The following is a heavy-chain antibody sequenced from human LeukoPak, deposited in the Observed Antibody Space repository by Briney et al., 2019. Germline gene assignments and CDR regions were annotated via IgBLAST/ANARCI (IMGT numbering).Heavy chain of an antibody. J-gene: IGHJ5*02. CDR1: GGSISSSSYY. V-gene: IGHV4-39*01. CDR3: ARHKSMVRGVYNWFDP. Sequence: SETLSLTCTVSGGSISSSSYYWGWIRQPPGKGLEWIGSIYYSGSTYYNPSLKSRVTISVDTSKNQFSLKLSSVTAADTAVYYCARHKSMVRGVYNWFDPWGQGTLVTVSS. D-gene: IGHD3-10*01. CDR2: IYYSGST.